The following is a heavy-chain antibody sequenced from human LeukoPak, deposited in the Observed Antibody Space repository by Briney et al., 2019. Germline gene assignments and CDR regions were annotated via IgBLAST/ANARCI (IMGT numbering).Heavy chain of an antibody. D-gene: IGHD3-10*01. J-gene: IGHJ6*02. Sequence: SVKVSCKASGVTVSSYAISWVRQSPGQGLEWMGRIIPVLGIANYAQKFQGRVTITADKSTSTAYMELSSLRSEDTAVYYCARVGTYYYYAMDVWGQGTTVTVSS. CDR3: ARVGTYYYYAMDV. CDR2: IIPVLGIA. V-gene: IGHV1-69*04. CDR1: GVTVSSYA.